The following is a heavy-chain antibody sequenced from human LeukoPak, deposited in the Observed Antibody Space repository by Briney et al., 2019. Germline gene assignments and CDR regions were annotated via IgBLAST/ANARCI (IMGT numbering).Heavy chain of an antibody. CDR2: IYYSGST. CDR1: GGSISSSSYY. J-gene: IGHJ5*02. Sequence: SETLSLTCTVSGGSISSSSYYWGWIRQPPGKGLEWMGSIYYSGSTNYNPSLKSRVTISVDTSKNQFSLKLSSVTAADTAVYYCARRVSIAAAGSWFDPWGQGTLVTVSS. CDR3: ARRVSIAAAGSWFDP. V-gene: IGHV4-39*07. D-gene: IGHD6-13*01.